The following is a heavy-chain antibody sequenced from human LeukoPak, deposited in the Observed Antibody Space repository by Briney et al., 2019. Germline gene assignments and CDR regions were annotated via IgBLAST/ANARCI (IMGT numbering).Heavy chain of an antibody. CDR3: AKAYRTGWPHYFDY. CDR1: GFAFDDYA. CDR2: ISWNSGSI. J-gene: IGHJ4*02. Sequence: GGSLRLSCAASGFAFDDYAMHWVRQAPGKGLEWVSGISWNSGSIGYADSVKGRFTISRDNAKNSLYLQMNSLRAEDTALYYCAKAYRTGWPHYFDYWGQGTLVTVSS. D-gene: IGHD6-19*01. V-gene: IGHV3-9*01.